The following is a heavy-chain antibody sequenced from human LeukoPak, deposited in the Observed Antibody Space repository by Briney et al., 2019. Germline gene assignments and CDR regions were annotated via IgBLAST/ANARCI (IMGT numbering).Heavy chain of an antibody. D-gene: IGHD2-15*01. CDR3: ARAREEWWTFDALYI. Sequence: PGRSLRLSCVPSRCSLSRHGKHGGCQAPGKGLEWVALISFDGGKKYYADSVKGRFTISRDNSKNTLYLQMNSLIAADTAVYYCARAREEWWTFDALYIWGQGTMVTVSS. CDR1: RCSLSRHG. V-gene: IGHV3-30*03. J-gene: IGHJ3*02. CDR2: ISFDGGKK.